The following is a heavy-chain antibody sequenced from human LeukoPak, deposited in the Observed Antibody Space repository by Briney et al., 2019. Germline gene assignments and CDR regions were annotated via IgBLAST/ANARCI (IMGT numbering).Heavy chain of an antibody. V-gene: IGHV4-59*06. J-gene: IGHJ4*02. Sequence: SETLSLTCTVSGDSISSYYWSWIRQPAGKGLEWIGYIYYSGSTYYNPSLKSRVTISVDTSKNQFSLKLSSVTAADTAVYYCARGGYGSAYFDYWGQGTLVTVSS. CDR3: ARGGYGSAYFDY. CDR1: GDSISSYY. CDR2: IYYSGST. D-gene: IGHD3-10*01.